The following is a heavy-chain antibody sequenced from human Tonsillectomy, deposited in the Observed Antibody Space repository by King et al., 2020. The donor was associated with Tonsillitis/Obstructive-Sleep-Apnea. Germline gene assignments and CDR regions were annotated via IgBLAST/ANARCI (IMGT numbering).Heavy chain of an antibody. CDR1: GYSFPNYW. CDR2: TYPGDSDT. Sequence: VQLVQSGAEVKKPGESLKISCRGSGYSFPNYWIAWVRQMAGKGLEWMAITYPGDSDTRYSPSFQGQVTISADKSISTAYLQGSSLKASDTAMYYCARLHWISWGAAYFDYWGQGTLVTVSS. D-gene: IGHD2-2*03. CDR3: ARLHWISWGAAYFDY. V-gene: IGHV5-51*01. J-gene: IGHJ4*02.